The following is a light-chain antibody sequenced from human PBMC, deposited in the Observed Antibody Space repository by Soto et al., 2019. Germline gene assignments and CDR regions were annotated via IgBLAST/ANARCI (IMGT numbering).Light chain of an antibody. Sequence: QSALTQPASVSGSPGQSITISCTGTSSDVGGYNYVSWYQQHPGEAPKLMIYDVSNRPSGVSNRFSGSKSGNTASLTISGLQAEDEADYYCSSCTSSSTLYVVFGGGTKLTVL. V-gene: IGLV2-14*01. CDR1: SSDVGGYNY. J-gene: IGLJ2*01. CDR3: SSCTSSSTLYVV. CDR2: DVS.